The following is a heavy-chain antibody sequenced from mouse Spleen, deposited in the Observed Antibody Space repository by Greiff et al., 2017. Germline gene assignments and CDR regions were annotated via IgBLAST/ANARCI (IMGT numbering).Heavy chain of an antibody. CDR2: ISSGGGNT. D-gene: IGHD2-1*01. J-gene: IGHJ3*01. V-gene: IGHV5-9*04. CDR3: ARQGNYWFAY. CDR1: GFTFSSYA. Sequence: EVTLVESGGGLVKPGGSLKLSCAASGFTFSSYAMSWVRQTPEKRLEWVATISSGGGNTYYPDSVKGRFTISRDNAKNTLYLQMSSLKSEDTAMDDSARQGNYWFAYWGQGTLVTVSA.